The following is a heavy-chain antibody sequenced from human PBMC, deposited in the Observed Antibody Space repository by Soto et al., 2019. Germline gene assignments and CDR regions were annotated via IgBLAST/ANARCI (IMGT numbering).Heavy chain of an antibody. J-gene: IGHJ3*02. V-gene: IGHV1-2*02. CDR1: GYTFNAYY. D-gene: IGHD6-13*01. Sequence: QVKVVQSGAEVKKPGASVKVSCKASGYTFNAYYMHWVRQAPGQGLEWMGWINPNSGGTKYAQKFQGRVTMNRDTSISTAYMELSSLTSDDTAIYYCERGVGAGGTVSFAFDIWGPETRITVYS. CDR2: INPNSGGT. CDR3: ERGVGAGGTVSFAFDI.